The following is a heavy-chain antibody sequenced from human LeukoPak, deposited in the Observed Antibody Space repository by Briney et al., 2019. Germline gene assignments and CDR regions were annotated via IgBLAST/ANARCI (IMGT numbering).Heavy chain of an antibody. J-gene: IGHJ4*02. V-gene: IGHV4-30-4*01. CDR2: IYYSGST. D-gene: IGHD3-10*01. CDR3: ASALGPLWFGELFPGPYY. Sequence: TLSLTCTVSGGSISSGDYYWSWIRQPPGQGLEWIGYIYYSGSTYYNPSLKSRVTISVDTSKNQFSLKLSSVTAADTAVYYCASALGPLWFGELFPGPYYWGQGTLVTVSS. CDR1: GGSISSGDYY.